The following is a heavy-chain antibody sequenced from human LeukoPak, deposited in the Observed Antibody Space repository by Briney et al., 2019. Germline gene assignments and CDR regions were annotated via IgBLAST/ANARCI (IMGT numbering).Heavy chain of an antibody. D-gene: IGHD3-22*01. Sequence: GGSLRLSCAASGFTFSDYYMSWIRQAPGKGLEWVSSISSSSGYIYYADSVKGRFTISRDNAKNSLYLQMNSLRAEDTAVYYCAREVWNYYDSSGYALDYWGQGTLVTVSS. CDR3: AREVWNYYDSSGYALDY. CDR2: ISSSSGYI. V-gene: IGHV3-11*06. CDR1: GFTFSDYY. J-gene: IGHJ4*02.